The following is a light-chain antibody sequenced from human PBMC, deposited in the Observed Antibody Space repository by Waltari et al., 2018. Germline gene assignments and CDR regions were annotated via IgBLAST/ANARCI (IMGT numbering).Light chain of an antibody. V-gene: IGKV3-20*01. CDR3: QQYGSSPRIS. CDR1: QTVDGRY. J-gene: IGKJ5*01. CDR2: VAS. Sequence: DIVLTQSPGTLSFSPGERATLSCRASQTVDGRYLAWYQHKPGQAPRLLIYVASTRATGIPYRFSGSVSVTEFTLTISRLEPEDFVVYYCQQYGSSPRISFGQGTRLEIK.